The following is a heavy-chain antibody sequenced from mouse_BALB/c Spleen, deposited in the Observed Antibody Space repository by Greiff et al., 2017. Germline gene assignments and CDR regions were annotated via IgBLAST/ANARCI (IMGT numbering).Heavy chain of an antibody. J-gene: IGHJ4*01. D-gene: IGHD2-3*01. V-gene: IGHV5-4*02. CDR1: GFTFSDYY. CDR2: ISDGGSYT. Sequence: EVKVEESGGGLVKPGGSLKLSCAASGFTFSDYYMYWVRQTPEKRLEWVATISDGGSYTYYPDSVKGRFTISRDNAKNNLYLQMSSLKSEDTAMYYCARDPTDGYPYYAMDYWGQGTSVTVSS. CDR3: ARDPTDGYPYYAMDY.